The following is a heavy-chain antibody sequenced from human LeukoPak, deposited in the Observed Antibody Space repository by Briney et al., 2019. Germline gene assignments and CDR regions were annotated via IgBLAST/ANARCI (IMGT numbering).Heavy chain of an antibody. V-gene: IGHV3-30*02. Sequence: GGSLRLSCAASGFTFSSYGMHWVRQAPGKGLEWVAFIRCDGSNKYYADSVKGRFTISRDNSKNTLYLQMNSLRAEDTAVYYCAKNYYMDVWGKGTTVTVSS. CDR3: AKNYYMDV. CDR2: IRCDGSNK. J-gene: IGHJ6*03. CDR1: GFTFSSYG.